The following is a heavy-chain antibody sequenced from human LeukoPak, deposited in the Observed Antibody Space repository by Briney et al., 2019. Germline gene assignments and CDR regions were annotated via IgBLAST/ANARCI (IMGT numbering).Heavy chain of an antibody. V-gene: IGHV3-30*18. CDR2: ISYDGSSK. CDR1: GFTFSSYG. J-gene: IGHJ4*02. CDR3: AKDRAMYYYGSGSYSV. D-gene: IGHD3-10*01. Sequence: GGSLRLSCAASGFTFSSYGMHWVRQAPGKGLEWVAVISYDGSSKYYADSVKGRFTISRYNSKNTLYLQMNSLRAEDTAVYYCAKDRAMYYYGSGSYSVWGQGTLVTVSS.